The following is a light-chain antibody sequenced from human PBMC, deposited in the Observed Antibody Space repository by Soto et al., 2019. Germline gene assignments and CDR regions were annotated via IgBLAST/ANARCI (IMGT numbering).Light chain of an antibody. Sequence: QSVLTQPTCVSVSPGQSITISCTGNHNDIGTYDYVPWYQQHPGRAPRLLIHGVTTRPSGISGRFSASKSGLTASLTISGLQPEDEADYYCSSFTSNRIYVFGPGTKVTVL. CDR1: HNDIGTYDY. V-gene: IGLV2-14*03. CDR3: SSFTSNRIYV. CDR2: GVT. J-gene: IGLJ1*01.